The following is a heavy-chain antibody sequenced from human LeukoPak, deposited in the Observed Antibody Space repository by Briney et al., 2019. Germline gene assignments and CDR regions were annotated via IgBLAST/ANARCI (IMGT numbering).Heavy chain of an antibody. CDR2: ISSSSSTI. Sequence: GVLRLSCAASGFTFSSYSMNWVRQAPGKGLEWVSYISSSSSTIYYADSVKGRFTISRDNAKNSLYLQMNSLRAEDTAVYYCARDLLSRRGFDPWGQGTLVTVSS. J-gene: IGHJ5*02. CDR1: GFTFSSYS. CDR3: ARDLLSRRGFDP. V-gene: IGHV3-48*04.